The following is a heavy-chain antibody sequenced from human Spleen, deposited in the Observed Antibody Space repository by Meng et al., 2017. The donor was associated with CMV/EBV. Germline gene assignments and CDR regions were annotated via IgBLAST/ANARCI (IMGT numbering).Heavy chain of an antibody. J-gene: IGHJ4*02. CDR2: IRYDGSNK. V-gene: IGHV3-30*02. CDR3: AKVEDTVVVPAAVDY. D-gene: IGHD2-2*01. Sequence: GGSLRLSCAASGFTFSSHGMHWVRQAPGKGLEWIAFIRYDGSNKYYADSVKGRFTISRDNSKNTLYLQMNSLRAEDTAVYYCAKVEDTVVVPAAVDYWGQGMLVTVSS. CDR1: GFTFSSHG.